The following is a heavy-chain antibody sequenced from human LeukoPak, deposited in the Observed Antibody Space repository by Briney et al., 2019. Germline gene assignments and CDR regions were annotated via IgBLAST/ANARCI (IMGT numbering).Heavy chain of an antibody. Sequence: SETLSLTCTVSGGFIRSSSYYWGWIRQPPEKGLEWIGSIYYSGSTYYNPSLKSRVTISVDTSKDQFSLNLISVTAADTAVYYCARQTYYYDSSAYGGDGFDYWGPGTLVTVSS. J-gene: IGHJ4*02. D-gene: IGHD3-22*01. CDR1: GGFIRSSSYY. V-gene: IGHV4-39*01. CDR2: IYYSGST. CDR3: ARQTYYYDSSAYGGDGFDY.